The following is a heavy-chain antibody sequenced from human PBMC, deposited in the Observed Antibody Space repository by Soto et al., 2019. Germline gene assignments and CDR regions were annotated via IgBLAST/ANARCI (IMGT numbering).Heavy chain of an antibody. CDR1: GFTFGDYA. CDR2: IRSKAYGGTT. CDR3: TRGRSSSVWYFDL. J-gene: IGHJ2*01. D-gene: IGHD6-6*01. Sequence: EVQLVESGGGLVKPGRSLRLSCTASGFTFGDYAMSWFRQAPGKGLEWVGFIRSKAYGGTTEYAASVKGRFTISRDDSKSIAYLQMNSLKTEDTAVYYCTRGRSSSVWYFDLWGRGTLVTVSS. V-gene: IGHV3-49*05.